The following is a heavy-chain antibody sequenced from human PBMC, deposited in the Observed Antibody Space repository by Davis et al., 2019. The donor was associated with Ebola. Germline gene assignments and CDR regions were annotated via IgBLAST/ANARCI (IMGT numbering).Heavy chain of an antibody. CDR2: IYYTWVT. Sequence: PSETLSLTCSVSGASISSHYWSWIRQPPGKGLEWIAYIYYTWVTKYNPPLKSRLTMSLDTSKNQLSLKLTSMTVADTAVYYCARSRDAYNRDAFDIWGRGTMVTVSS. J-gene: IGHJ3*02. V-gene: IGHV4-59*11. CDR1: GASISSHY. CDR3: ARSRDAYNRDAFDI. D-gene: IGHD5-24*01.